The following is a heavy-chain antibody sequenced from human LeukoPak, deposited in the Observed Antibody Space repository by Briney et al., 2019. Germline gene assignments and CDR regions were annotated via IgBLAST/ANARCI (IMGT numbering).Heavy chain of an antibody. D-gene: IGHD3-16*01. CDR3: ARWGGRDLDTDFDY. CDR1: GYTFTTYD. V-gene: IGHV1-8*01. CDR2: MNPNNGDA. J-gene: IGHJ4*02. Sequence: GASVKVSCKASGYTFTTYDINWVRQAPGQGLEWMGWMNPNNGDAGSAQKFQGRLTMTRDTSRATALMELSSLRSDDTAVYYCARWGGRDLDTDFDYWGQGTLVTVSS.